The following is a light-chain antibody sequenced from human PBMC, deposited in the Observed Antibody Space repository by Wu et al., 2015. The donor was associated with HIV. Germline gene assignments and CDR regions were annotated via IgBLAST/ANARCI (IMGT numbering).Light chain of an antibody. J-gene: IGKJ1*01. CDR1: QSPGSN. CDR3: QQRTKWLGT. Sequence: EVVLTQSPATLSLSPGERATLSCRATQSPGSNLAWYQQRRGQAPRLLIQDTSYRAAGVPARFRGTGSETNFTLTITSLEPEDFAVYYCQQRTKWLGTFGQGTTVEIK. V-gene: IGKV3-11*01. CDR2: DTS.